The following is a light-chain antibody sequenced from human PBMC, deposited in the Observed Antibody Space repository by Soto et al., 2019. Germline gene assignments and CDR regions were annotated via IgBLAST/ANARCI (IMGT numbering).Light chain of an antibody. CDR1: QGISSY. CDR3: QQYYSYPWT. V-gene: IGKV1-8*01. J-gene: IGKJ1*01. CDR2: AAS. Sequence: AIRMTQSPSSLSASTGDRVTITCRASQGISSYLAWYQQKPGKAPKLLIYAASTLQSGVPSRFSGSGSGTEFTLTISCLQSEDFATYYCQQYYSYPWTFGQGTKVDIK.